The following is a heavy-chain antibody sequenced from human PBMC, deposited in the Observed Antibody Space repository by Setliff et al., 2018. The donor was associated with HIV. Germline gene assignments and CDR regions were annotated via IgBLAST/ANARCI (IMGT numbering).Heavy chain of an antibody. D-gene: IGHD2-2*01. CDR3: VKDEEYIGVVSATMNMPGYYHYYYMDV. V-gene: IGHV3-23*01. CDR2: ISAGGYSK. J-gene: IGHJ6*03. Sequence: HPGGSLRLSCAASGYTFSSYAMTWVRQAPGKGLEWVSGISAGGYSKYYADSVKGRFTISRDNADRSLYLQMNSLRAEDTAVYYCVKDEEYIGVVSATMNMPGYYHYYYMDVWGKGSTVTVSS. CDR1: GYTFSSYA.